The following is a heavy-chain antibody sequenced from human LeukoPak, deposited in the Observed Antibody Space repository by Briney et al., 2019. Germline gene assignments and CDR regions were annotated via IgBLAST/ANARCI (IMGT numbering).Heavy chain of an antibody. Sequence: GGSLRLSCAVSGFPFTSYSMNWVRQAPGKGLEWVSYISASGSNIYYLDAVKGRFAVSRDNAMSSLFLKMDRPRAEDTAIYYCVRVKGTYFDFWGQGTLVTVSS. CDR1: GFPFTSYS. V-gene: IGHV3-48*01. CDR2: ISASGSNI. D-gene: IGHD1-1*01. CDR3: VRVKGTYFDF. J-gene: IGHJ4*02.